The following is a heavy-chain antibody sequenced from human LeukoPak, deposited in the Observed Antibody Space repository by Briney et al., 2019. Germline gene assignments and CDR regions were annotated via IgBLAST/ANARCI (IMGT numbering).Heavy chain of an antibody. Sequence: ASVKVSCKASGCTFTGYYMHWVRQAPGQGLEWMGWINPNSGGTNYAQKFQGRVTMTRDTSISTAYMELSRLRSDDTAVYYCARDSWYSSGWYDYWGQGTLVTVSS. J-gene: IGHJ4*02. D-gene: IGHD6-19*01. V-gene: IGHV1-2*02. CDR2: INPNSGGT. CDR3: ARDSWYSSGWYDY. CDR1: GCTFTGYY.